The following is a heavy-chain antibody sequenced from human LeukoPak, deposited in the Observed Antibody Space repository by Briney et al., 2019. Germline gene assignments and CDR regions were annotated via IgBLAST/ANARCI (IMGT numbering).Heavy chain of an antibody. Sequence: VGCLRLSPVASRFTSSNSAMSWVRQAPGRGVESVSAIRGSRGSTHYPHPLKGLFTISRANSKNTLNLEMNRLIADERGGYYLAKDGLERAAGRFDCWGQGTLVTVSS. CDR2: IRGSRGST. D-gene: IGHD6-13*01. CDR3: AKDGLERAAGRFDC. V-gene: IGHV3-23*01. CDR1: RFTSSNSA. J-gene: IGHJ4*02.